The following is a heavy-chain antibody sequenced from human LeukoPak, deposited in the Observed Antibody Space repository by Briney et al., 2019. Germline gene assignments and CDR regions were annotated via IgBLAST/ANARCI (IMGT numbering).Heavy chain of an antibody. D-gene: IGHD6-19*01. Sequence: GRSLRLSCAASGFTFSSYAMHWVRQAPGKGLEWVAVISYDGSNKYYADSVKGRITISRDNSKNTLYLQMNSLRAEDTAVYYCAREGAVAGTFDYWGQGTLVTVSS. CDR1: GFTFSSYA. J-gene: IGHJ4*02. V-gene: IGHV3-30-3*01. CDR3: AREGAVAGTFDY. CDR2: ISYDGSNK.